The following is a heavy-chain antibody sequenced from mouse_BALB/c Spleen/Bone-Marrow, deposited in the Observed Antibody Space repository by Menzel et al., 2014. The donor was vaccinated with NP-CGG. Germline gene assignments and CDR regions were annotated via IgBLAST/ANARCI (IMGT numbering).Heavy chain of an antibody. J-gene: IGHJ2*01. CDR3: AREGRLLRFEY. CDR2: INPYNDGT. CDR1: GYTFTAYV. D-gene: IGHD2-3*01. V-gene: IGHV1-14*01. Sequence: EVQRVESGPELIKPGASVKMSCKASGYTFTAYVMHWVKQKPGQGLEWIGYINPYNDGTNYNEKFKGKATLTSDKSSSTAYMELSSLTSEDSAVYYCAREGRLLRFEYWGQGTTLTVSS.